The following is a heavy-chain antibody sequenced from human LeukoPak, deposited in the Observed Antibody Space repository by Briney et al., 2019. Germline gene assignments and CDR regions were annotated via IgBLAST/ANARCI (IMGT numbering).Heavy chain of an antibody. CDR1: GYAFTENY. J-gene: IGHJ4*02. CDR2: INPPTGAA. CDR3: ARGISGYSP. V-gene: IGHV1-2*01. D-gene: IGHD3-22*01. Sequence: GASVKVSCNVSGYAFTENYIHWVRQTPGRGLEWMGLINPPTGAANYTQNFQGRVTSTRATSSSPAYSHLSSKTSDDRDAYYIARGISGYSPWGQGTPVTVSS.